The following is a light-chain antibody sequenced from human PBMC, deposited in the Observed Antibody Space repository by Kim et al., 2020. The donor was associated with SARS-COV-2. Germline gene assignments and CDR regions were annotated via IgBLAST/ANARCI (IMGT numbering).Light chain of an antibody. CDR1: SGSGSDA. CDR3: QTWGTGIHVV. J-gene: IGLJ2*01. Sequence: SAKLRGNLSSGSGSDALGWHREQRGMVPRYLMKLSCDGAHRKGDGIPDRFSGSSSGAERYLTISSRQSEDGADYYCQTWGTGIHVVFGGGTQLTVL. CDR2: LSCDGAH. V-gene: IGLV4-69*01.